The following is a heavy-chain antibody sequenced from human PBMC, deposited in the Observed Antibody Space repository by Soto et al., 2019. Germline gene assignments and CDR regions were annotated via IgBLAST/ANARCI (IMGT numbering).Heavy chain of an antibody. CDR1: GDSIRNSYY. J-gene: IGHJ3*02. CDR2: IYYSGIT. V-gene: IGHV4-59*12. D-gene: IGHD2-2*01. CDR3: ARPRDVYSTSGAFDI. Sequence: PSETLSLTCTVSGDSIRNSYYWSWIRQPPGKGLDWIGYIYYSGITYYNPSLKSRVTMSVDPSKNQFSLTLTSVTATDTAVYYCARPRDVYSTSGAFDIWGQGTMVTVSS.